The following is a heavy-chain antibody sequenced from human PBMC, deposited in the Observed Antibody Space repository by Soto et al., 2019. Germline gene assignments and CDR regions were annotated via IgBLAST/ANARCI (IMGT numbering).Heavy chain of an antibody. Sequence: QVQLVQSGAEVKEPGSSVRVSCKASGGSFGNFIMNWVRQTPGQGLEWMGGIVPMLGTPTYAEKFKGRVTLSATGSTSTTYMDLTRLRSEDTAIYYCARIGTYTSSLSHYSGMDVWGQGTTVTVSS. V-gene: IGHV1-69*01. D-gene: IGHD2-2*02. CDR1: GGSFGNFI. J-gene: IGHJ6*02. CDR2: IVPMLGTP. CDR3: ARIGTYTSSLSHYSGMDV.